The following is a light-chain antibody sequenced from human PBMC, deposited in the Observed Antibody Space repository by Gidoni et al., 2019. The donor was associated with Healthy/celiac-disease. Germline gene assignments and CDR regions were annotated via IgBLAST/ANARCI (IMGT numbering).Light chain of an antibody. CDR2: DAS. CDR3: QQRSNWPPLYT. CDR1: QSVTSY. J-gene: IGKJ2*01. Sequence: DIVLTQSPATLSWSPGERATLPCRASQSVTSYLAWYQQNPGQAPRLLIYDASNRATGIPARFSGSGSGTDFTLTISSLEPEDFAVYYCQQRSNWPPLYTFGQGTKLEIK. V-gene: IGKV3-11*01.